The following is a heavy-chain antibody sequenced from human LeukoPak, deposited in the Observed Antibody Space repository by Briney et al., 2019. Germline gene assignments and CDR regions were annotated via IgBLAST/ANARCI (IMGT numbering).Heavy chain of an antibody. V-gene: IGHV1-8*01. D-gene: IGHD4-11*01. J-gene: IGHJ6*02. Sequence: ASVKVSCKASGYTFTSYDINWVRQATGQGLEWMGWMNPNSGNTGYAQKFQGRVTMTRNTSISTAYMELSSLRSEDTAVYYCARAGVTTTLGYYYGMDVWGQGTTVTVSS. CDR2: MNPNSGNT. CDR1: GYTFTSYD. CDR3: ARAGVTTTLGYYYGMDV.